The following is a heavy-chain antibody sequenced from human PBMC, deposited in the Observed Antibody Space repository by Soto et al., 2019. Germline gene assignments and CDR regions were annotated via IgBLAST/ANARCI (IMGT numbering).Heavy chain of an antibody. V-gene: IGHV3-7*01. CDR2: VKQDGSDK. D-gene: IGHD3-10*01. CDR1: GFTFSGYW. J-gene: IGHJ3*01. CDR3: ARTSGVVFDL. Sequence: GGSLRLSCIASGFTFSGYWMSWVRQTPGKGLEWVANVKQDGSDKQYVDSVRGRLTISRDNAKNSVFLQMNFLRAEDTAVYYCARTSGVVFDLWGQGTMVTVSS.